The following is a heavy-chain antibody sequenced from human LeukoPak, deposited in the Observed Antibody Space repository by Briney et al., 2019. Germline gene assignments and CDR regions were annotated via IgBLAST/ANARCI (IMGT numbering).Heavy chain of an antibody. V-gene: IGHV3-30*02. D-gene: IGHD6-19*01. CDR3: AKDRRSSGWNAAPGY. J-gene: IGHJ4*02. CDR1: GFTFSSYG. CDR2: IRYDGSKQ. Sequence: GGSLRLSCAASGFTFSSYGMHWVRQAPGKGLEWVAFIRYDGSKQYYADSVKGRFTISRDNSKNTLFLRMNSLRGEDTAVYYCAKDRRSSGWNAAPGYWGQGTLVTVSS.